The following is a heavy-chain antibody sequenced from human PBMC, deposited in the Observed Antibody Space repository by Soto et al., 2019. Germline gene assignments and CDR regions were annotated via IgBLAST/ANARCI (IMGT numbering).Heavy chain of an antibody. D-gene: IGHD6-13*01. V-gene: IGHV4-34*01. Sequence: SETLSLTCAVYGGSFNGYYWSWIRQPPGKGLEWIGEINHSGSTNYNPSLKSRVTISVDTSKNQFSLKLSSVTAADTAVYYCARVVGRIAAADPYYYYGMDVWGQGTTVTVSS. CDR3: ARVVGRIAAADPYYYYGMDV. J-gene: IGHJ6*02. CDR1: GGSFNGYY. CDR2: INHSGST.